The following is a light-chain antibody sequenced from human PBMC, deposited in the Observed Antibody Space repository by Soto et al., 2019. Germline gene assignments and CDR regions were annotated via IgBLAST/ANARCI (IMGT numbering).Light chain of an antibody. CDR2: GAS. CDR3: QQYGTLYT. Sequence: EIVLTQSPGTLSLSPGERATLSCRASQSIRSTYLAWYQQKPGQAPRLLIYGASSRATGIPDRFSGSGSGTDFTLTISRLEPEDVAVYYCQQYGTLYTFGQGTKLEIE. CDR1: QSIRSTY. V-gene: IGKV3-20*01. J-gene: IGKJ2*01.